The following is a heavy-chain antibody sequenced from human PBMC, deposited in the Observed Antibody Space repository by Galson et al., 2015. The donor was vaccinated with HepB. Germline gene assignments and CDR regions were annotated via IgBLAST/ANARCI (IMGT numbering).Heavy chain of an antibody. Sequence: SVKVSCKASGYIFTTYYLHWVRQAPGQGLEWMGIINPSGAVTTYAQNFQGRVTMTTDTSTSTLYMELSRLRSEDTAVYYCARGSANPFDSWGQGTLVTVSS. V-gene: IGHV1-46*01. D-gene: IGHD4/OR15-4a*01. J-gene: IGHJ4*02. CDR2: INPSGAVT. CDR3: ARGSANPFDS. CDR1: GYIFTTYY.